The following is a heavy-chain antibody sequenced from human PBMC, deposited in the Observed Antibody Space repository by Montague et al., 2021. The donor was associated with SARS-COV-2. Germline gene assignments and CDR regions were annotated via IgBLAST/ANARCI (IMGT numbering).Heavy chain of an antibody. V-gene: IGHV4-59*13. CDR3: ARVIPAGGTAQDNFHYPYAMDV. D-gene: IGHD6-13*01. CDR1: GGSISSYY. Sequence: SETLSLTCTVSGGSISSYYWSWIRLPPGKGLEWIAYFSDSGSTNYNHSLESRVTISVETSKNQFSLRLNSVTAADTAVYYCARVIPAGGTAQDNFHYPYAMDVLGQGTTVTVSS. J-gene: IGHJ6*02. CDR2: FSDSGST.